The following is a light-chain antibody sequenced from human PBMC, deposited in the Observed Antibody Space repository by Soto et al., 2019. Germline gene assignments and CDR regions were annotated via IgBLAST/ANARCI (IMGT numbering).Light chain of an antibody. CDR3: QSYDSSNLWV. V-gene: IGLV6-57*02. Sequence: NFMLTQPHSVSESPGKTVTISCTGSSGSIASNYVQWYQQRPGSAPTTVIYEDNQRPSGVPDRFSGSIDSSSNSASLTISGLKTEDEDDDYCQSYDSSNLWVFGGGTKLTVL. CDR1: SGSIASNY. CDR2: EDN. J-gene: IGLJ3*02.